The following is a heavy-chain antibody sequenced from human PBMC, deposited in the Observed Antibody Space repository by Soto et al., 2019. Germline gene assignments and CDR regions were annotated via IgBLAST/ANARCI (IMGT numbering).Heavy chain of an antibody. V-gene: IGHV3-9*01. J-gene: IGHJ6*02. D-gene: IGHD6-19*01. CDR2: ISWNSGSI. Sequence: SLRLSCAASGFTFDDYAMHWVRQAPGKGLEWVSGISWNSGSIGYADSVKGRFTISRDNAKNSLYLQMNSLRAEDTALYYCAKDVSSGSYYYGMDVWGQGITVTVSS. CDR3: AKDVSSGSYYYGMDV. CDR1: GFTFDDYA.